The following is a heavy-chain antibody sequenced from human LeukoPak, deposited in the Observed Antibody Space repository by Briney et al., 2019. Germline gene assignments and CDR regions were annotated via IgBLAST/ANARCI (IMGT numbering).Heavy chain of an antibody. D-gene: IGHD3-10*01. J-gene: IGHJ5*02. Sequence: ASVKVSCKVSGYTLTELSMHWVRQAPGKGLEWMGGFDPEDGETIYAQKFQGRVTMTEDTSTDTAYMELSSLRSEDTAVYYCARTGGSGSYARFDPWGQGTLVTVSS. V-gene: IGHV1-24*01. CDR3: ARTGGSGSYARFDP. CDR1: GYTLTELS. CDR2: FDPEDGET.